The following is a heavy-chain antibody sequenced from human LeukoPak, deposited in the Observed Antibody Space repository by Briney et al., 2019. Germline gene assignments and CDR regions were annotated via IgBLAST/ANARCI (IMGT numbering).Heavy chain of an antibody. CDR3: ARDRDYDILTGPIPPDY. J-gene: IGHJ4*02. CDR1: RFTFSSYS. CDR2: ISSSSSYI. Sequence: GGSLRLSCAASRFTFSSYSMNWVRQAPGKGLEWVSSISSSSSYIYYADSVKGRFTISRDNAKNSLYLQMNSLRAEDTAVYYCARDRDYDILTGPIPPDYWGQGTLVTVSS. D-gene: IGHD3-9*01. V-gene: IGHV3-21*01.